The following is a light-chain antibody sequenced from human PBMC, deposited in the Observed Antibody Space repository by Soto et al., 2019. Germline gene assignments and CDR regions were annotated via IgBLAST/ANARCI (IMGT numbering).Light chain of an antibody. Sequence: EVVLTQSPDTLSLSPGEGATLSCRASQSTFDTYLAWFQQKPGQAPRLLIYAASTRATGIPDRFSGSGSGSDFTLTISRLEPEDAAVYYCHQYGNLPWTLGQGTKVEI. CDR2: AAS. CDR1: QSTFDTY. J-gene: IGKJ1*01. V-gene: IGKV3-20*01. CDR3: HQYGNLPWT.